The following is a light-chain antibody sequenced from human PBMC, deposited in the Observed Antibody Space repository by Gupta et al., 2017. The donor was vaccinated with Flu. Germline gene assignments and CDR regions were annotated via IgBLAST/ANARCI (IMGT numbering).Light chain of an antibody. CDR2: DAS. V-gene: IGKV1-33*01. Sequence: DSQMTQSPSSLSASVGDRVTITCQASQDISNYLNWYQQKPGKAPKLLIYDASNLETGVPSRFSGSGSGTDFTFTISSLQPEDFATYYCQQEDNLPITFGRGTKVEIK. CDR3: QQEDNLPIT. J-gene: IGKJ4*01. CDR1: QDISNY.